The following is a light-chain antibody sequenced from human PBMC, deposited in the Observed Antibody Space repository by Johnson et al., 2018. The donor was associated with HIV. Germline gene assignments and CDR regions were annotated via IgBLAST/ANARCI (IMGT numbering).Light chain of an antibody. CDR2: DNN. CDR1: SSNIGNNY. Sequence: SILTQPPSVSAAPGQKVTISCSGSSSNIGNNYLSWYQQLPGTAPKLLIYDNNKRPSGIPDRFSGSKSGTSATLGITGLQTGDEADYYCGTWDSSLSAYVFGTGTKVTVL. V-gene: IGLV1-51*01. J-gene: IGLJ1*01. CDR3: GTWDSSLSAYV.